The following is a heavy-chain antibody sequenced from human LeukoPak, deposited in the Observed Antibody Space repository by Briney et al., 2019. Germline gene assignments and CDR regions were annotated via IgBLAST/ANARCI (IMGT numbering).Heavy chain of an antibody. CDR2: MNPNNGGT. CDR3: ARDPSHTYYYDP. D-gene: IGHD3-22*01. J-gene: IGHJ1*01. CDR1: GYTFTGYY. Sequence: ASVKVSCKASGYTFTGYYSHWVRQAPGQGLEWMGWMNPNNGGTNYAQKFQGRVTMTRDTSISTAYMELSRLRPDDTAVYFCARDPSHTYYYDPWGQGTLVTVSS. V-gene: IGHV1-2*02.